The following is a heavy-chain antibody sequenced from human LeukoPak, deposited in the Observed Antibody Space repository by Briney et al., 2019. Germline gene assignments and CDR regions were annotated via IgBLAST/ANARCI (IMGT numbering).Heavy chain of an antibody. J-gene: IGHJ4*02. CDR1: GYTFTSYG. Sequence: ASVKVSCKASGYTFTSYGISWVRQAPGQGLEWMGWISAYNGNTNYAQKLQGRVTMTTDTSTSTAYMELRSLRSDDTAVYYCARTSFFYYDSSCYPDYWGQGTLVTVSS. CDR3: ARTSFFYYDSSCYPDY. D-gene: IGHD3-22*01. V-gene: IGHV1-18*01. CDR2: ISAYNGNT.